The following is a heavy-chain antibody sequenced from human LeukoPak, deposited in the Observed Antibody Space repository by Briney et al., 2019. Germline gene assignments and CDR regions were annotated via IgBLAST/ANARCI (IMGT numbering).Heavy chain of an antibody. CDR2: VYFSGST. CDR3: ARRSGSYHFDY. CDR1: GGSISSSSYY. J-gene: IGHJ4*02. Sequence: SETLSLTCTVPGGSISSSSYYWVWIRQPPGKGLEWIGNVYFSGSTYYNPSLMSRVTISVDTSKNQFSLKLSSVTAADTAIYYCARRSGSYHFDYWGQGTLVTVSS. D-gene: IGHD1-26*01. V-gene: IGHV4-39*01.